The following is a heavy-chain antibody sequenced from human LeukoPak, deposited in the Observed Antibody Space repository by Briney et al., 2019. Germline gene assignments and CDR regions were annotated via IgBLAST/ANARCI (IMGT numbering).Heavy chain of an antibody. V-gene: IGHV3-72*01. J-gene: IGHJ6*04. CDR2: TRGKVNNHTT. CDR1: GITLSDQY. Sequence: GGSLRLSCAASGITLSDQYMEWVRQTPGKGLEWVGRTRGKVNNHTTEYAASVKGRFTISRDDSNNSLYLQMDSLKTEDTAVYYCARMTFGGMDFWGKGTTVTVSS. CDR3: ARMTFGGMDF. D-gene: IGHD3-16*01.